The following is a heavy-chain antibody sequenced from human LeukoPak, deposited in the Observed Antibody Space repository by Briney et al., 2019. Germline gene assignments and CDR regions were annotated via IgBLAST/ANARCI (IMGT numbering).Heavy chain of an antibody. CDR3: ARVPKTGIAAAGTWDQPNYYFDY. V-gene: IGHV3-23*01. J-gene: IGHJ4*02. CDR1: GFTFSSYA. D-gene: IGHD6-13*01. CDR2: ISGSGGST. Sequence: GGSLRLSCADSGFTFSSYAMSWVRQAPGKGLEWVSAISGSGGSTYYADSVKGRFTISRDNSKNTLYLQMNSLRAEDTAVYYCARVPKTGIAAAGTWDQPNYYFDYWGQGTLVTVSS.